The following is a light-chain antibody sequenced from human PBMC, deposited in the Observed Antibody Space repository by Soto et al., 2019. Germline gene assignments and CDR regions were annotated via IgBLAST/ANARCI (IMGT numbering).Light chain of an antibody. J-gene: IGLJ1*01. V-gene: IGLV2-14*01. CDR3: SSYTISSRRYV. CDR2: EVT. Sequence: QSALTEPASVSGSPGQSITISCTGTSSDVGGYNYVSWYQQHPGKAPKLMIYEVTNRPSGVSNRFSGSKSGNTASLTISGLQAEDEADYYCSSYTISSRRYVFGNGTKLTVL. CDR1: SSDVGGYNY.